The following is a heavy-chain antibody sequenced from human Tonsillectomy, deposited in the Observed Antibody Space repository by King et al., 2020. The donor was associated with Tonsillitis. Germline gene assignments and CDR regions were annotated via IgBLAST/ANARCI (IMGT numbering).Heavy chain of an antibody. CDR1: GGSISSGIYF. J-gene: IGHJ5*02. CDR3: ARETPPYGSSGYPNWFHP. V-gene: IGHV4-61*02. Sequence: QLQESGPGLVKPSQTLSLTCTVSGGSISSGIYFWSWIRQPAGKGLEWIGRIYTSGSTSYNPSLKSRVTISVDTSKNQFSLKLSSVTAADTAVYYCARETPPYGSSGYPNWFHPWGQGTLVTVSS. CDR2: IYTSGST. D-gene: IGHD3-22*01.